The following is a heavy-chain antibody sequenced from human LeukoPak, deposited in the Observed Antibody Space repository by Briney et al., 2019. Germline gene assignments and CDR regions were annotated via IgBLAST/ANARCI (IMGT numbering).Heavy chain of an antibody. CDR3: ARHPDRSSWYFAKYFQH. CDR1: GGSISSSFYY. Sequence: SETLSLTCTVSGGSISSSFYYWGWIRQPPGKGLEWIGSFYYSGNTYYNPSLKSRVTISVDTSKNQFSLKLSSVTAADTAVYYCARHPDRSSWYFAKYFQHWGQGTLVTVSS. V-gene: IGHV4-39*01. J-gene: IGHJ1*01. CDR2: FYYSGNT. D-gene: IGHD6-13*01.